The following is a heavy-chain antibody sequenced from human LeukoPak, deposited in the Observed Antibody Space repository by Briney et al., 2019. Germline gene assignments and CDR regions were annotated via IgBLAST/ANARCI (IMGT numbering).Heavy chain of an antibody. CDR3: ARDRPYGDYGGSYYYFDY. D-gene: IGHD4-17*01. CDR2: ISSSSAYI. Sequence: GGSLRLSCAASGFTFSSYNMNWVRLAPGKGLEWVSSISSSSAYIYYADSVRGRFTISRDNAKNSLYLQMNSLRAEDTAVYYCARDRPYGDYGGSYYYFDYWGQGTLVTVSS. V-gene: IGHV3-21*01. J-gene: IGHJ4*02. CDR1: GFTFSSYN.